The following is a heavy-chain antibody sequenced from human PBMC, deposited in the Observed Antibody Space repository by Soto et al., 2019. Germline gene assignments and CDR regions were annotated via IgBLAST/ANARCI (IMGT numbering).Heavy chain of an antibody. CDR2: IKQDGSEK. V-gene: IGHV3-7*03. Sequence: EVQLVESGGGLVQPGGSLRLSCAASGFTFSTYWMNWVRQAPGKGLEWLANIKQDGSEKFYADSVKGRFSISRDNAQHSVFLEMNSLRAEDTAVYYCARDEGGVGYYTGSYYYGMDVWGQGTTVTVSS. CDR3: ARDEGGVGYYTGSYYYGMDV. CDR1: GFTFSTYW. J-gene: IGHJ6*02. D-gene: IGHD3-3*01.